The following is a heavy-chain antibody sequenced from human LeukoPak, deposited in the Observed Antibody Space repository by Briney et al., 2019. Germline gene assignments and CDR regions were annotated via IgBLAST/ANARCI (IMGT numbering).Heavy chain of an antibody. CDR1: GYSISSDYY. Sequence: SETLSLTCTVSGYSISSDYYWGWIRQPPGKGLEWIGEINHSGSTNYNPSLKSRVTISVDTSKNQFSLKLSSVTAADTAVYYCARSVTTGYYYYYYMDVWGKGTTVTISS. CDR3: ARSVTTGYYYYYYMDV. J-gene: IGHJ6*03. V-gene: IGHV4-38-2*02. D-gene: IGHD4-17*01. CDR2: INHSGST.